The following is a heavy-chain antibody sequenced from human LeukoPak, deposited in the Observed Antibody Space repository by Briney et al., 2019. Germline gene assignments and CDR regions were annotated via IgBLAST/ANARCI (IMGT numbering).Heavy chain of an antibody. D-gene: IGHD5-18*01. Sequence: SETLSLTCAVYGGSFSGYYWSWIRQPPGKGLEWIGEINHSGSTNYNPSLKSRVTISVDTSKNQFSLKLSSVTAADTAVYYCARRARVISGYSYGKWSAFDIWGQGTMVTVSS. V-gene: IGHV4-34*01. CDR3: ARRARVISGYSYGKWSAFDI. CDR2: INHSGST. CDR1: GGSFSGYY. J-gene: IGHJ3*02.